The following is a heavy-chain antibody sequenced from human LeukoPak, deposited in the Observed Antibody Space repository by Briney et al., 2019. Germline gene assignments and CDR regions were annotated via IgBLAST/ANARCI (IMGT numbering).Heavy chain of an antibody. Sequence: ASVKVSCKASGGTFSTYAIDWVRQAPGQGLEWVGGIIPIFGTANYAQKFQGRVTITADESTSTAYMEPSSLRSEDTAVYYCARRGAGDSSGYYLDYWGQGTLVTVSS. V-gene: IGHV1-69*13. J-gene: IGHJ4*02. D-gene: IGHD3-22*01. CDR1: GGTFSTYA. CDR2: IIPIFGTA. CDR3: ARRGAGDSSGYYLDY.